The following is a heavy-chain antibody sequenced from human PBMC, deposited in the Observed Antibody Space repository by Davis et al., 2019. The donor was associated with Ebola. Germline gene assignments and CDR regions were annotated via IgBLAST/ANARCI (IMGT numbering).Heavy chain of an antibody. CDR3: AVLGYCSSTSCSDFDY. J-gene: IGHJ4*02. CDR1: GYTFTGYY. Sequence: SVKVSCKASGYTFTGYYMHWVRQAPGQGLEWMGGIIPIFGTANYAQKFQGRVTITADESTSTAYMELSSLRSEDTAVYYCAVLGYCSSTSCSDFDYWGQGTLVTVSS. V-gene: IGHV1-69*13. CDR2: IIPIFGTA. D-gene: IGHD2-2*01.